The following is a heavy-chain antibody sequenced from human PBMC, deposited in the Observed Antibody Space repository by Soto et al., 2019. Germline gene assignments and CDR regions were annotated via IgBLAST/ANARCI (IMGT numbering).Heavy chain of an antibody. Sequence: EVQLVESGGGLVKPGESLRLSCAASDLSFSNAYINWVRQAPGKGLGWVGRIKSKTDGGTIDYAAPVKGRFIISRDDSSNTVYLQMNSLKTEDTAVYYCTTRGALGYWGQGTLVTVSS. V-gene: IGHV3-15*07. J-gene: IGHJ4*02. D-gene: IGHD2-15*01. CDR2: IKSKTDGGTI. CDR1: DLSFSNAY. CDR3: TTRGALGY.